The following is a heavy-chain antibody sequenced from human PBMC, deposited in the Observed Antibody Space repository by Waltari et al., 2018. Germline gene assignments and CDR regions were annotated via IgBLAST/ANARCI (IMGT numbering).Heavy chain of an antibody. V-gene: IGHV3-7*01. CDR3: ARVGRKGCGGDCPLAY. Sequence: EVQLVESGGGLVQPGGSLRLSWAASGFTFSSYWMTWVRQAPGKGLEWVANIKQDGSEKYYVDSVKGRFTISRDNAKNSLYLQMNSLRAEDTAVYYCARVGRKGCGGDCPLAYWGQGTLVTVSS. D-gene: IGHD2-21*01. CDR1: GFTFSSYW. J-gene: IGHJ4*02. CDR2: IKQDGSEK.